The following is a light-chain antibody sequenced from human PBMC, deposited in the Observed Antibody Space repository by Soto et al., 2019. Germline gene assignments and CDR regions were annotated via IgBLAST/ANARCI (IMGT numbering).Light chain of an antibody. CDR2: GAS. CDR1: QSVDTTF. Sequence: EIVLTQSPGSLSLSPGQRATLSCRASQSVDTTFFAWYQKKPGQAPRLLIYGASKRATGIPDRFSGSGSGTDFPLIISSLEPDHFPLYYFHQYMSSVTFGQATKVLI. J-gene: IGKJ1*01. CDR3: HQYMSSVT. V-gene: IGKV3-20*01.